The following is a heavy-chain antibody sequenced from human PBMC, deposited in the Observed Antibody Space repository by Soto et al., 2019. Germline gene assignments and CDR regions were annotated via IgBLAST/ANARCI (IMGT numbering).Heavy chain of an antibody. V-gene: IGHV3-30*18. Sequence: PGGSLRLSCAASGFTFSNYGMHWVRQAPGKGLVWVAVISYDGSNKNYADSVKGRFTISRDNSKNTLYLQMNSLRAEDTAVYYCAKEGGYSSSSTNFDYWGQGTLVTVS. CDR3: AKEGGYSSSSTNFDY. CDR1: GFTFSNYG. CDR2: ISYDGSNK. J-gene: IGHJ4*02. D-gene: IGHD6-6*01.